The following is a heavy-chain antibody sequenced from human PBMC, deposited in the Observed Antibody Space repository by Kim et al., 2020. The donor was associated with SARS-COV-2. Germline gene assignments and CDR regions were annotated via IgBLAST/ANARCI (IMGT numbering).Heavy chain of an antibody. CDR3: AGNGDSSSWGYFDY. Sequence: SETLSLTCTVSGGSISSSSYYWGWIRQPPGKGLEWIGSIYYSGSTYYNPSLKSRVTISVDTSRNQISLKLSSVTAADTAVYYCAGNGDSSSWGYFDYWGQGTLVSVSS. CDR1: GGSISSSSYY. J-gene: IGHJ4*02. D-gene: IGHD6-13*01. V-gene: IGHV4-39*01. CDR2: IYYSGST.